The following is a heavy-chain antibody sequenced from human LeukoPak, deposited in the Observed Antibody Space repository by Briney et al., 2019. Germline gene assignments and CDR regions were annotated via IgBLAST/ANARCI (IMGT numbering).Heavy chain of an antibody. J-gene: IGHJ4*02. V-gene: IGHV4-34*01. CDR2: INHSGST. CDR1: GGSFSGYY. D-gene: IGHD1-26*01. Sequence: SETLSLSCAVYGGSFSGYYWSWIRQPPGKGLEWIGEINHSGSTNYNPSLKSRVTISVDTSKNQFSLKLSSVTAADTAVYYCATGTRFDYWGQGTLVTVSS. CDR3: ATGTRFDY.